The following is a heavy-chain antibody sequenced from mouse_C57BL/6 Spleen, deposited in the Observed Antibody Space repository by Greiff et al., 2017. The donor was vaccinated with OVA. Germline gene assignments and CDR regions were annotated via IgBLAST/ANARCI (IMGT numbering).Heavy chain of an antibody. D-gene: IGHD1-1*01. Sequence: QVQLKQSGPELVKPGASVKISCKASGYAFSSSWMNWVKQRPGKGLEWIGRIYPGDGDTNYNGKFKGKATLTADKSSSTAYMQLSSLTSEDSAVYFCARGYYGSSDGYWGQGTTLTVSS. V-gene: IGHV1-82*01. CDR2: IYPGDGDT. J-gene: IGHJ2*01. CDR1: GYAFSSSW. CDR3: ARGYYGSSDGY.